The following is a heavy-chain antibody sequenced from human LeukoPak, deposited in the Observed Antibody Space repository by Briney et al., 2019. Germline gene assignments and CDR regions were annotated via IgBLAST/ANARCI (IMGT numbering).Heavy chain of an antibody. D-gene: IGHD6-13*01. CDR2: ISAYNGNT. CDR1: SYTFTSYG. Sequence: ASVKVSCKASSYTFTSYGISWVRQAPGQGLEWMGWISAYNGNTNYAQKLQGRVTMTTDTSTSTACMELRSLRSDDTAVYYCARDGVAAASDYWGQGTLVTVSS. V-gene: IGHV1-18*01. J-gene: IGHJ4*02. CDR3: ARDGVAAASDY.